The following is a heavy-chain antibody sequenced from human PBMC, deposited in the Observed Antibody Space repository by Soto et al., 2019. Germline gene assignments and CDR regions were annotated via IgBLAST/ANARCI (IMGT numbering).Heavy chain of an antibody. CDR1: GHSFASSW. V-gene: IGHV5-51*01. CDR3: ARRGDSGYEYFDY. Sequence: GESLKIACKGSGHSFASSWIGWVRQMPGKGLEWMGIIYPGDSDTRYSPSFQGQVTISADKSIGTAYLQWSSLKASDTAMYYCARRGDSGYEYFDYWGQGTQVTVSS. J-gene: IGHJ4*02. D-gene: IGHD5-12*01. CDR2: IYPGDSDT.